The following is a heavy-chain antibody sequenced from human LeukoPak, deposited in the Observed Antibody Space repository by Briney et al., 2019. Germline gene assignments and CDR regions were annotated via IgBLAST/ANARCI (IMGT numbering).Heavy chain of an antibody. CDR2: ISSSGSTI. D-gene: IGHD3-22*01. J-gene: IGHJ4*02. CDR1: GFTFSSYE. V-gene: IGHV3-48*03. CDR3: ARKTYYYDSSGGRRYRYYFDY. Sequence: GGSLRLSCAASGFTFSSYEMNWVRQAPGKGLEWVSYISSSGSTIYYADSVKGRFTISRDNAKNSLYLQMNSLRAEDTAVYYCARKTYYYDSSGGRRYRYYFDYWGQGTLVTVSS.